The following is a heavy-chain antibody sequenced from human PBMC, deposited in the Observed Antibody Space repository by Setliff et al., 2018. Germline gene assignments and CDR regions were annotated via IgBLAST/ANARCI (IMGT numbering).Heavy chain of an antibody. J-gene: IGHJ6*03. CDR3: ARDKLWLMGYYYYYYMDV. CDR2: INPSSGAT. CDR1: GYIFTGYY. Sequence: AASVKVSCKVSGYIFTGYYMYWVRQAPGQGLEWMGRINPSSGATIYAQKFQGRVTMTSDTSISTAYMELGRLRSEDTAVYYCARDKLWLMGYYYYYYMDVWGKGTTVTVSS. V-gene: IGHV1-2*06. D-gene: IGHD5-18*01.